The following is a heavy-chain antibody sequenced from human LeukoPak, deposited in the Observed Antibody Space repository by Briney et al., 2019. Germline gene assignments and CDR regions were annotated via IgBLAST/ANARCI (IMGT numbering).Heavy chain of an antibody. D-gene: IGHD6-13*01. J-gene: IGHJ4*02. CDR2: MNPNSGNT. Sequence: GASVKVSCKGSGYTFSSYGISWVRQAPGQGLEWMGWMNPNSGNTGYAQKFQGRVTITRNTSISTAYMELSSLRSEDTAVYYCARGGGYSSSDYWGQGTLVTVSS. CDR1: GYTFSSYG. V-gene: IGHV1-8*03. CDR3: ARGGGYSSSDY.